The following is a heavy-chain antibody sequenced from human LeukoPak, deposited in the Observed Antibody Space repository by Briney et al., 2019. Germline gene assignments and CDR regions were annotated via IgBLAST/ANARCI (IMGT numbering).Heavy chain of an antibody. CDR3: ARDKGCTNGVCYTGD. CDR1: GFTFSGYT. Sequence: PGGSLTLSCAASGFTFSGYTMNWVRQIPGGGLEWVSSISRGSNVIYYAESVKGRFTISRDNAKNSLYLQMNSLRVEDTAVYYCARDKGCTNGVCYTGDWGQGTLVTVSS. CDR2: ISRGSNVI. J-gene: IGHJ4*02. V-gene: IGHV3-21*01. D-gene: IGHD2-8*01.